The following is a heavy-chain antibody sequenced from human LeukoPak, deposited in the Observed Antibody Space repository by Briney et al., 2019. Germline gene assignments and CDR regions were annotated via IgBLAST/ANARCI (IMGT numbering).Heavy chain of an antibody. CDR2: IIALFGTA. V-gene: IGHV1-69*13. J-gene: IGHJ6*02. CDR3: ARIRDSYNSYFFYGMDV. CDR1: GGTFSSYA. D-gene: IGHD5-24*01. Sequence: SVKVSCKASGGTFSSYAISWVRQAPGQGLEWMGGIIALFGTANYAQKFQGRLTITADESTSTAYMELSSLRSEDTAVYYCARIRDSYNSYFFYGMDVWGQGTTVTVSS.